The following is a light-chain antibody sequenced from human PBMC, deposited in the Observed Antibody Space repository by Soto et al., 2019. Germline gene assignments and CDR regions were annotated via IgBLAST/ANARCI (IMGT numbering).Light chain of an antibody. Sequence: EIVMTQSPASLSVSPGDGATLSCRASQTVASNVAWYQQKPGQGPRLLIHGASTRAAGVPARFSDSGSGTDFTLTISSLQSEDFAVYYCQQYHNWPPKYAFGQGTTLQIK. CDR1: QTVASN. CDR3: QQYHNWPPKYA. V-gene: IGKV3-15*01. J-gene: IGKJ2*01. CDR2: GAS.